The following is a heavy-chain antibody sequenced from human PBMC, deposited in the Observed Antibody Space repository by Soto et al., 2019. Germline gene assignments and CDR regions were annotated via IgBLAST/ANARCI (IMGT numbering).Heavy chain of an antibody. J-gene: IGHJ4*02. CDR3: AKFLESNFDY. V-gene: IGHV3-23*01. CDR1: GFTFNSFD. Sequence: PGGSLRLSCVASGFTFNSFDMCWVRQAPGKGLEWVSGISADGGRTYYADSVKGRFTISRDNSMNTLYLQMNSLRVEDTAVYYCAKFLESNFDYWGQGTLVTVSS. CDR2: ISADGGRT.